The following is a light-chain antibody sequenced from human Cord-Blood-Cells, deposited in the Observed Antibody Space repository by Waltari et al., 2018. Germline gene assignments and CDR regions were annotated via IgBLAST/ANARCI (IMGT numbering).Light chain of an antibody. CDR2: DAS. J-gene: IGKJ2*01. V-gene: IGKV3-11*01. Sequence: EIVLTQSPATLSLSPGERATLSCRASQSVSSYLAWYQQKPGQAPRLLIYDASNRATGIPARFSGSGSGTDFTSTISSQRPEDFAVYSCQQGSNCYTFGQGTKLEIK. CDR3: QQGSNCYT. CDR1: QSVSSY.